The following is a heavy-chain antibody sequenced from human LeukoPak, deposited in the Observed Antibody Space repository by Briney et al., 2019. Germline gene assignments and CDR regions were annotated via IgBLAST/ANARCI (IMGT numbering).Heavy chain of an antibody. Sequence: GGSLRLSCAASGFTFSSYSMNWVRQAPGKGLEWVSYISSSSTIYYADSVKGRFTISRDNAKNSLYLQMNSLRAEDTAVYYCARENKRSGTPGGDFDYWGRGTLVTVSS. J-gene: IGHJ4*02. D-gene: IGHD1/OR15-1a*01. CDR3: ARENKRSGTPGGDFDY. CDR2: ISSSSTI. CDR1: GFTFSSYS. V-gene: IGHV3-48*04.